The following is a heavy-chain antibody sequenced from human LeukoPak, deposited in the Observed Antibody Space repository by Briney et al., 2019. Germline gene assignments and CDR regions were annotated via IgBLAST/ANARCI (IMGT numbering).Heavy chain of an antibody. CDR1: GYSISSGYY. V-gene: IGHV4-38-2*02. Sequence: SETLSLTCTVSGYSISSGYYWGWIRQPPGKGLEWIASIYHSGSTYYNPSLKSRVTISVDTSKNQFSLKLSSVTAADTAVYYCARGQNWFDPWGQGTLVTVSS. J-gene: IGHJ5*02. CDR3: ARGQNWFDP. CDR2: IYHSGST.